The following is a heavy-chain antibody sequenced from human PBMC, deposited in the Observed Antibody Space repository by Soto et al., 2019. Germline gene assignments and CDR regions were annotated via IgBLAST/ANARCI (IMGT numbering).Heavy chain of an antibody. V-gene: IGHV1-2*02. J-gene: IGHJ4*02. D-gene: IGHD4-17*01. CDR1: GYTFTGHF. CDR2: INPNSGGT. CDR3: ARDDYGGNSGVLVDF. Sequence: ASVKVSCKASGYTFTGHFMHWVRQAPGQGFEWMGWINPNSGGTNYVQRFQGRVSMTRDTSISTAYMELSRLTSDDTAVYYCARDDYGGNSGVLVDFWGQGTLVTVSS.